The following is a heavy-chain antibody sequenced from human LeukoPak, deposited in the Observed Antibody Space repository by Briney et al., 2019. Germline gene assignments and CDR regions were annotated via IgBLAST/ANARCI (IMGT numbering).Heavy chain of an antibody. J-gene: IGHJ3*02. D-gene: IGHD1-1*01. V-gene: IGHV1-46*01. CDR2: INPSGGST. CDR1: GYTFTSHY. Sequence: ASVKVSCKASGYTFTSHYMHWVRQAPGQGLEWMGIINPSGGSTSYAQKFQGRVTMTRDTSTSTVYMELSSLRSEDTAVYYCARGPPDGTTRDDAFDIWGQGTMVTVSS. CDR3: ARGPPDGTTRDDAFDI.